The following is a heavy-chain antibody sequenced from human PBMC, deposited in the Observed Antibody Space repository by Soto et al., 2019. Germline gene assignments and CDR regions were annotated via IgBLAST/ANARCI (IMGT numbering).Heavy chain of an antibody. CDR2: IYHSGST. CDR1: GGSISSSNW. D-gene: IGHD3-3*01. V-gene: IGHV4-4*02. Sequence: SETLSLTCAVSGGSISSSNWWSWVRQPPGKGLEWIGEIYHSGSTNYNPSLKSRVTISVDTSKNQFSLKLSSVTAADTAVYYCARVGRYDFWSGSRASNWFDPWGQGTLVTVSS. CDR3: ARVGRYDFWSGSRASNWFDP. J-gene: IGHJ5*02.